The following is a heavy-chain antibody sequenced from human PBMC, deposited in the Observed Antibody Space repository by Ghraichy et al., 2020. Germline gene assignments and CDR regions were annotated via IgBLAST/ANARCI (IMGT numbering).Heavy chain of an antibody. CDR2: INHSGST. V-gene: IGHV4-34*01. J-gene: IGHJ4*02. CDR3: ASTPTKTLLWFGELLYISGGAGGYFDY. CDR1: GGSFSGYY. D-gene: IGHD3-10*01. Sequence: SETLSLTCAVYGGSFSGYYWSWIRQPPGKGLEWIGEINHSGSTNYNPSLKSRVTISVDTSKNQFSLKLSSVTAADTAVYYCASTPTKTLLWFGELLYISGGAGGYFDYWGQGTLVTVSS.